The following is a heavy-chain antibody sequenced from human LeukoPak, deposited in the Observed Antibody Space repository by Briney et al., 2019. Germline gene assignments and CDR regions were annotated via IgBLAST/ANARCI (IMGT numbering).Heavy chain of an antibody. J-gene: IGHJ5*02. V-gene: IGHV4-39*01. CDR3: ARQDYLGWLDT. D-gene: IGHD3-10*01. CDR2: IYYDGTT. CDR1: GGSIRNSGYF. Sequence: SETLSLTCTVSGGSIRNSGYFWDWMRQSPGNKLEWIGGIYYDGTTYYNPSLQGRVTVSMDTSKNQFFLRVTSVTAADRAVYFCARQDYLGWLDTWGQGTLVTVSS.